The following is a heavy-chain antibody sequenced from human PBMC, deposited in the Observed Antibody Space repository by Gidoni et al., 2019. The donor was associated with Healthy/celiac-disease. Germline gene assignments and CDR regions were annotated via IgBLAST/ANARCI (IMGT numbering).Heavy chain of an antibody. CDR1: GGTFSGYH. J-gene: IGHJ6*03. D-gene: IGHD2-2*01. V-gene: IGHV4-34*01. Sequence: QVQIQQWGAGLVKPSETLFRTGAADGGTFSGYHWSWIRPPPGNGLEWIGESKHSGSPNYHPSLQRRVTISVYTSKDQFSLKLSSVTAADTAVYYCARGPRGYCSSTSCYEGYYSYYMDVWGKGTTVTVSS. CDR3: ARGPRGYCSSTSCYEGYYSYYMDV. CDR2: SKHSGSP.